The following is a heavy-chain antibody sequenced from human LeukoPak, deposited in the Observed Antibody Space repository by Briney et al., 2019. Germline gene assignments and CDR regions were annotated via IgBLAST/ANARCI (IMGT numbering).Heavy chain of an antibody. J-gene: IGHJ4*02. CDR1: GGTFSSYA. D-gene: IGHD5-24*01. V-gene: IGHV1-69*04. CDR3: AREMATMPLDY. CDR2: IIPILSIA. Sequence: ASVKVSCKASGGTFSSYAISWVRQAPGQGLEWMGRIIPILSIANYAQKFQGRVTITADKSTSTAYMELSSLRSEDTAVYYCAREMATMPLDYWGQGTLVTVSS.